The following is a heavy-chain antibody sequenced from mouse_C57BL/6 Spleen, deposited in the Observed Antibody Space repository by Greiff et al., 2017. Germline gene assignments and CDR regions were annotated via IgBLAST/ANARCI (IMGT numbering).Heavy chain of an antibody. CDR3: ARAFITTVVATSYWYFDV. J-gene: IGHJ1*03. V-gene: IGHV5-16*01. Sequence: EVKLVESEGGLVQPGSSMKLSCTASGFTFSDYYMAWVRQVPEKGLEWVANINYDGSSTYYLDSLKSRFIISRDNAKNILYLQMSRLKSEDTATYYCARAFITTVVATSYWYFDVWGTGTTVTVSS. CDR1: GFTFSDYY. CDR2: INYDGSST. D-gene: IGHD1-1*01.